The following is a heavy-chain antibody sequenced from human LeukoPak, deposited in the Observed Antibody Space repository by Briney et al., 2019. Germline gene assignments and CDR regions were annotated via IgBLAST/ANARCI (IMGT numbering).Heavy chain of an antibody. CDR2: IIPIFGTA. V-gene: IGHV1-69*13. CDR3: ARGLGSSFDWFDP. D-gene: IGHD6-13*01. J-gene: IGHJ5*02. CDR1: GGTFSSYA. Sequence: VASVKVSCKASGGTFSSYAISWVRQAPGQGLEWMGGIIPIFGTANYAQKFQGRVTITADESTSTAYMELSSLRSEDTAVYYCARGLGSSFDWFDPWGQGTLVTVSS.